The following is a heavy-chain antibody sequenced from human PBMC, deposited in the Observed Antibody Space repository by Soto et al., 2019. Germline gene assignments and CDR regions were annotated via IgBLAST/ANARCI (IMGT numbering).Heavy chain of an antibody. CDR1: GASISSGSDY. CDR3: ARAVYSNHVY. Sequence: SETLSLTCTVSGASISSGSDYWSWIRQLPGKGLEWIGYISNSGSTYYNPSLKSRVTISVDTSKNQFSLRVSSVTAADTAVYYCARAVYSNHVYWGQGTLVTVS. J-gene: IGHJ4*02. CDR2: ISNSGST. V-gene: IGHV4-31*03. D-gene: IGHD4-4*01.